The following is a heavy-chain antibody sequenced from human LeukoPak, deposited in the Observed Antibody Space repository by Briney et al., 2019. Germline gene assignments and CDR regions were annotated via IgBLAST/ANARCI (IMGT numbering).Heavy chain of an antibody. CDR3: AREYSSSSLWFDP. CDR1: GGSISSGSYY. D-gene: IGHD6-6*01. V-gene: IGHV4-61*02. CDR2: IYTSGST. Sequence: TSETLSLTCTVSGGSISSGSYYWSWIRQPAGKGLEWIGRIYTSGSTNYNPSLKSRVTISIDTSKNQFSLKLSSVTAADMALYYCAREYSSSSLWFDPWGQGTLVTVSS. J-gene: IGHJ5*02.